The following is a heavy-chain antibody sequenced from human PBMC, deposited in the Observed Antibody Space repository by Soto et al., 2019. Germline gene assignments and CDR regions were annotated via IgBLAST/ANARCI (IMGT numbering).Heavy chain of an antibody. D-gene: IGHD3-9*01. Sequence: SETLSLTCTVSGGSISSGGYYWSWIRQHPGKGLEWIGYIYYSGSTYYNPSLKSRVTISVDTSKNQFSLKLSSVTAADTAVYYCARVIGFYDILTGYSTALFDYWGQGNLVTVSS. CDR3: ARVIGFYDILTGYSTALFDY. J-gene: IGHJ4*02. V-gene: IGHV4-31*03. CDR1: GGSISSGGYY. CDR2: IYYSGST.